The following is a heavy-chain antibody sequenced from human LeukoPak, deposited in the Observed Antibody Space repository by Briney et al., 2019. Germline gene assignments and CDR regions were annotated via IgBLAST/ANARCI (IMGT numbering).Heavy chain of an antibody. CDR3: AKAAYYYDSSGYYY. Sequence: GGSLRLSCAASGFTFDDYAMHWVRQAPGKGLEWVSGISWNSGSIGYADSVKGRFTISRDNAKNSLYLQMNSLRAEDTALYYCAKAAYYYDSSGYYYWGQGTLVTVSS. V-gene: IGHV3-9*01. CDR2: ISWNSGSI. CDR1: GFTFDDYA. J-gene: IGHJ4*02. D-gene: IGHD3-22*01.